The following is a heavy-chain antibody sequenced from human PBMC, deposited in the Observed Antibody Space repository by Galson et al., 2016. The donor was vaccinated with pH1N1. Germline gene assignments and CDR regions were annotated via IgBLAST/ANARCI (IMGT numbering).Heavy chain of an antibody. CDR1: GDSIRSYY. D-gene: IGHD2-2*01. CDR3: ARLDIVVVEHWYNGMDV. V-gene: IGHV4-59*01. Sequence: SETLSLTCPISGDSIRSYYWTWIRQPPGKGLEWVGYIHGSGNTTYKPSLSTRVTMSVDAAKNQVSLKLRFVTAADTAMYYCARLDIVVVEHWYNGMDVWGQGTTVTVS. CDR2: IHGSGNT. J-gene: IGHJ6*02.